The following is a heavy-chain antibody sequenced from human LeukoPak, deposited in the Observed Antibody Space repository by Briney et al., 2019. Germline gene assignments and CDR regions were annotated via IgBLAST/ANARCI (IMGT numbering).Heavy chain of an antibody. CDR3: AKVSAYGDYVDY. V-gene: IGHV3-23*01. CDR1: GFTFSNFG. CDR2: ISGSGIST. J-gene: IGHJ4*02. Sequence: GGSLRLSCAASGFTFSNFGMSWVRQAPGQGLEWVSAISGSGISTFYADSVKGRFTISRDNSKNTLYLQMNSLRAEDTAVYYCAKVSAYGDYVDYWAQGTLVTVSS. D-gene: IGHD4-17*01.